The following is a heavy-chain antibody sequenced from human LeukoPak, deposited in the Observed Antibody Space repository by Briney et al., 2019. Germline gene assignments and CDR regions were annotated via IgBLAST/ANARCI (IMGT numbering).Heavy chain of an antibody. CDR1: GFTFSSFV. CDR2: IKHDGIEM. D-gene: IGHD6-19*01. V-gene: IGHV3-7*01. Sequence: PGGSLRLSCAASGFTFSSFVMSWVRQAPGKGLEWVANIKHDGIEMNYADSAKGRFTISRDNAKNSLYLQMTSLRAEDAALYYCTRATGWYPDYWGQGTLITVSS. J-gene: IGHJ4*02. CDR3: TRATGWYPDY.